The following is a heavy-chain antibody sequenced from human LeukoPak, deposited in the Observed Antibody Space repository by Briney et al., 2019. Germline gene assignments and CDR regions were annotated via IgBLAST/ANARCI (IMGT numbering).Heavy chain of an antibody. V-gene: IGHV3-21*01. Sequence: GGSLRLSCAASGFTFSSYSMNWVRQAPGKGLEWVSSISSSSSYIYYADSVKGRFTISRDNAKNSLYLQMNSLRAEDTAVYYCAREEWQHEPAMDVWGQGTTVTVSS. CDR2: ISSSSSYI. J-gene: IGHJ6*02. CDR1: GFTFSSYS. D-gene: IGHD3-3*01. CDR3: AREEWQHEPAMDV.